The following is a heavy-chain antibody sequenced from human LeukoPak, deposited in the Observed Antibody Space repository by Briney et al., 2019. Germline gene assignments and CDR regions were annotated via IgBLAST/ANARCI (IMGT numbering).Heavy chain of an antibody. D-gene: IGHD1-1*01. CDR3: ARDKIEGPTKLDY. CDR2: IKQDESEK. J-gene: IGHJ4*02. Sequence: PGGSLRLSCAASGFTFSSYWMSWVRQAPGKGLEWVANIKQDESEKYVDSLKGRFTIYRDNAKNSLYLQMNSLRAEDTAVYYCARDKIEGPTKLDYWGQGILVTVSS. CDR1: GFTFSSYW. V-gene: IGHV3-7*01.